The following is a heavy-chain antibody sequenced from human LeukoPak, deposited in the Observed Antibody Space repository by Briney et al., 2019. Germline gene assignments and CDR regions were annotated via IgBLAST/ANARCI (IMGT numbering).Heavy chain of an antibody. CDR3: ALRSSGWYGWFDP. V-gene: IGHV4-39*07. D-gene: IGHD6-19*01. J-gene: IGHJ5*02. CDR1: SGSISTSNYY. Sequence: PSETLSLTCTVSSGSISTSNYYWGWVRQPPGKALEWIGNIFYSGCTYYSPSLKSRVTISLDTSRNQFSLKLSSVTAADTAVSYCALRSSGWYGWFDPWGQGTLVTVSS. CDR2: IFYSGCT.